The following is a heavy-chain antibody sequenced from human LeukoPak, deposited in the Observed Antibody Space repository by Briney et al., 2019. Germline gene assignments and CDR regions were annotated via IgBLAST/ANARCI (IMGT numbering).Heavy chain of an antibody. CDR2: ISYSGST. J-gene: IGHJ4*02. Sequence: SETLSLTCTVSGGSISSSNYYWGWIRQPPGKGLDWIGYISYSGSTNYNPSLKSRVTISVDTSKNQFSLKLSSVTAADTAVYYCARGRYLTTLGGAAAGFLDYWGQGTVVTVSS. CDR1: GGSISSSNYY. V-gene: IGHV4-61*05. D-gene: IGHD6-13*01. CDR3: ARGRYLTTLGGAAAGFLDY.